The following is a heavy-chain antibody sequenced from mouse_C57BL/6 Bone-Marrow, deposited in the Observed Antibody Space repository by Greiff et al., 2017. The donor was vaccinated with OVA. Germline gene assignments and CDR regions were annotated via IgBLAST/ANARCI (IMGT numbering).Heavy chain of an antibody. CDR2: IHPNSGST. Sequence: QVQLQQPGAELVKPGASVKLSCKASGYTFTSYWMHWVKQRPGQGLEWIGMIHPNSGSTNYNEKFKSKATLTVDKPSSTAYMQLSSLTSEDSAVYYCARRGLYDGYYYAMDYWGQGTSVTVSS. D-gene: IGHD2-3*01. J-gene: IGHJ4*01. CDR1: GYTFTSYW. V-gene: IGHV1-64*01. CDR3: ARRGLYDGYYYAMDY.